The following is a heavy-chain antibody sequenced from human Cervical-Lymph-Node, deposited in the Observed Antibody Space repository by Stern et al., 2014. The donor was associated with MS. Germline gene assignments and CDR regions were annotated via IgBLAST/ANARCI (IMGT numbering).Heavy chain of an antibody. V-gene: IGHV3-30*04. J-gene: IGHJ3*02. Sequence: VQLVESGGGAVQPGRSLRLSCAASGFILSNSAMHWVRQAPGKGLDWVSTITFDGISRYYTDSVKGRFTISRVNSENTLSLQLNTPRPDDTAVYYCASGTSNEFGPFDMWGQGAMVTVSS. CDR1: GFILSNSA. D-gene: IGHD3-16*01. CDR3: ASGTSNEFGPFDM. CDR2: ITFDGISR.